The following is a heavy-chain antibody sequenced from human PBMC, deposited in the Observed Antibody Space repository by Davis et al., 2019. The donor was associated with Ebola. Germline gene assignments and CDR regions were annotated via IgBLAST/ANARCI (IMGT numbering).Heavy chain of an antibody. D-gene: IGHD2-8*01. CDR2: IIPIFGTP. CDR1: GYTFTSYG. CDR3: AGNGRRIVAYFDN. V-gene: IGHV1-69*13. Sequence: AASVKVSCKASGYTFTSYGIIWVRQAPGQGLEWMGGIIPIFGTPNYAQKFQGRVTIIADESTRTAYMELSSLTYDDTAVYYCAGNGRRIVAYFDNWGQGTLVTVSS. J-gene: IGHJ4*02.